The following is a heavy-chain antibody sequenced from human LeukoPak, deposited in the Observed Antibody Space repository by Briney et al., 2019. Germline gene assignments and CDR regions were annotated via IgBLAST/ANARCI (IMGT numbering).Heavy chain of an antibody. J-gene: IGHJ6*03. CDR3: ARGTLSPRLSRVYYYYMDV. D-gene: IGHD3-16*01. CDR2: IYSGGST. Sequence: GGSLRLSCAASGFTVSSNYMSWVRQAPGKGLEWVSVIYSGGSTYYADSVKGRFTISRDNSKNTLYLQMNNLRAEDTAVYYCARGTLSPRLSRVYYYYMDVWGKGTTVTVSS. V-gene: IGHV3-53*01. CDR1: GFTVSSNY.